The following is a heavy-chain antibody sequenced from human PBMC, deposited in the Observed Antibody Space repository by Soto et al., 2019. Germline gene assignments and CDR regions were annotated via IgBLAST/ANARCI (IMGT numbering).Heavy chain of an antibody. CDR2: IWYDGSNK. Sequence: GGSLRLSCAASGFTFSSYGMHWVRQAPGKGLEWVAVIWYDGSNKYYADSVKGRFTISRDNSKNTLYLQMNSLRAEDTAVYYCAMSSGYSSGWLALDFDYWGQGTLVTVSS. J-gene: IGHJ4*02. D-gene: IGHD6-19*01. CDR1: GFTFSSYG. CDR3: AMSSGYSSGWLALDFDY. V-gene: IGHV3-33*01.